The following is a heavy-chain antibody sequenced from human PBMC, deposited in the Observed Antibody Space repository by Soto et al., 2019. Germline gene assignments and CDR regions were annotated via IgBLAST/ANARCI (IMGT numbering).Heavy chain of an antibody. V-gene: IGHV1-18*01. CDR1: GYTFTSYG. J-gene: IGHJ3*02. D-gene: IGHD2-15*01. CDR3: ARDRRDIVVVVAATLDAFDI. Sequence: QVQLVQSGAEVKKPGASVKVSCKASGYTFTSYGISWVRQAPGQGLEWMGWISAYNGNTNYAQKLQGRVTMTTDTSTSTAYMELRSMRSDNTAVNYCARDRRDIVVVVAATLDAFDIWGQGTMVTVSS. CDR2: ISAYNGNT.